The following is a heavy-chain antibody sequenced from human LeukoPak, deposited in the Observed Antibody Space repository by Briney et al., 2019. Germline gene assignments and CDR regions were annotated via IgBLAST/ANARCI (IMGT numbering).Heavy chain of an antibody. J-gene: IGHJ5*02. V-gene: IGHV4-59*01. D-gene: IGHD3-10*01. CDR3: ARISITMVRGPGWFDP. CDR2: IYYSGST. Sequence: SETLSLTCTVSGGSISSYYWSWIRQPPGKGLEWIGYIYYSGSTNYNPSLKSRVIISVDTSKNQFSLKLSSVTAADTAVYYCARISITMVRGPGWFDPWGQGTLVTVSS. CDR1: GGSISSYY.